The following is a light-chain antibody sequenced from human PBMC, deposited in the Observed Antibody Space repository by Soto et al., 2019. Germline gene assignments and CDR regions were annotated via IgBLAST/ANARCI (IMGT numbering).Light chain of an antibody. CDR2: DAS. CDR1: QSIRTS. V-gene: IGKV3-11*01. J-gene: IGKJ5*01. Sequence: EVVLTQSPSTXXXXPXXXXXLSCSASQSIRTSLAWYQQKPGQAPRRVIFDASNRANGVPARFGGSGSGTDFTLTINSLEPEDFAVYYCQQRNVWPPITFGQGTRLEI. CDR3: QQRNVWPPIT.